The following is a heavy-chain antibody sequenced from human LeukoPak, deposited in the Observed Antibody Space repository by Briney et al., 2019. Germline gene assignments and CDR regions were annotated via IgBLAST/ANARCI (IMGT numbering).Heavy chain of an antibody. CDR2: INPNGGST. D-gene: IGHD5-18*01. Sequence: GASVKVSCKASGYTFTSYYMHWVRQAPGQGLEWMGIINPNGGSTSYAQKFQGRVTMTRDMSTSTVYMELSSLRSEDTAVYYCARSVDTATPTDYWGQGTLVTVSS. CDR3: ARSVDTATPTDY. CDR1: GYTFTSYY. V-gene: IGHV1-46*01. J-gene: IGHJ4*02.